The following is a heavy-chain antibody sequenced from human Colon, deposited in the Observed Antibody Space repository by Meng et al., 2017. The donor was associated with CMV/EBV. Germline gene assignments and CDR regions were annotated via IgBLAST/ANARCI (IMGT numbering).Heavy chain of an antibody. CDR3: AKSTPDHFDYYFGA. CDR1: GFTFSDCA. J-gene: IGHJ1*01. V-gene: IGHV3-23*01. CDR2: ITVSGGGR. D-gene: IGHD2/OR15-2a*01. Sequence: GESLKISCAASGFTFSDCAMTWVRQAPGKGLEWVSAITVSGGGRYYGGSVKGRFTISRDNSQNTLYLQMNSLGADDMAIYYCAKSTPDHFDYYFGARGQGTLVTVSS.